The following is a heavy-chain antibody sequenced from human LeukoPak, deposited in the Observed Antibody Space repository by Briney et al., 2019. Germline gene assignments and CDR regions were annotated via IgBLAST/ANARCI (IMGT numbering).Heavy chain of an antibody. CDR1: GFTFSSYS. D-gene: IGHD2-2*01. V-gene: IGHV3-21*01. J-gene: IGHJ4*02. CDR3: ARVGPDCSGTSCYGSDFDY. CDR2: ISSSSYI. Sequence: GGSLRLSCAASGFTFSSYSMNWVRQAPGKGLEWVSSISSSSYIYYADSVKGRFTISRDNAKNSLYLQMNSLRAEDTAVYYCARVGPDCSGTSCYGSDFDYWGQGTLVTVSS.